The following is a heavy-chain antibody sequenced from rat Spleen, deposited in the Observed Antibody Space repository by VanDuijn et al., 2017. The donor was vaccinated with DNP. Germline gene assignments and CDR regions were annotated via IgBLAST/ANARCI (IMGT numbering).Heavy chain of an antibody. Sequence: EVQLVESGGGLVQPGRSLKFSCAASGFNFSNYDMAWVRQAPTKGLEWVASISVSGGNTYYRDSVKGRCAVSRDNAKTTLYLQMDSLRSEDTATYYCARHEDSSSHIYGFAYWGQGTLVTVSS. CDR3: ARHEDSSSHIYGFAY. V-gene: IGHV5-25*01. CDR1: GFNFSNYD. CDR2: ISVSGGNT. D-gene: IGHD1-2*01. J-gene: IGHJ3*01.